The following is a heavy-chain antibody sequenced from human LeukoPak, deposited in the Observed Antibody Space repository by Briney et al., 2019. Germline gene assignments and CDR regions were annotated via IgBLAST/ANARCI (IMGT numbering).Heavy chain of an antibody. CDR1: GFTFSNAW. D-gene: IGHD2-2*01. CDR2: IKSKTDGGTT. V-gene: IGHV3-15*01. CDR3: TTFLTSGIVVVPAALEGVDY. Sequence: GGSLRLSCAASGFTFSNAWMSWVRQAPGKGLEWVGRIKSKTDGGTTDYAAPVNGRFTISRDDSKNTLYLQMNSLKTEDTAVYYCTTFLTSGIVVVPAALEGVDYWGQGTLVTVSS. J-gene: IGHJ4*02.